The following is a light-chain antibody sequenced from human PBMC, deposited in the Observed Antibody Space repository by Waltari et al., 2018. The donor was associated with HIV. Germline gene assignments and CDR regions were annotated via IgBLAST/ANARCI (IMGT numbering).Light chain of an antibody. V-gene: IGLV2-8*01. CDR3: SSYGYNMRVL. CDR2: EVS. CDR1: SSDIGAYDS. Sequence: QSALTQPPSASGSLGQSVTISCTGSSSDIGAYDSVSWFQQHPNNAPKLLLYEVSKRPSGVPDRFSGSRSGETAFLSVSGLQPDDTAAYFCSSYGYNMRVLFGGGTNLTVL. J-gene: IGLJ2*01.